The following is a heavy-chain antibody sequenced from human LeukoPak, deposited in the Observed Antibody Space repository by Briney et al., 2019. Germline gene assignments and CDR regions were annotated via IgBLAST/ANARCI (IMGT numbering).Heavy chain of an antibody. V-gene: IGHV1-46*01. CDR1: GYTFTSHG. Sequence: ASVKVSCKASGYTFTSHGISWVRQAPGQGLEWMGIINPSGGSTSYAQKFQGRVTMTRDMSTSTVYMELSSLRSEDTAVYYCARQSEEMATITFDYWGQGTLVTVSS. D-gene: IGHD5-24*01. CDR3: ARQSEEMATITFDY. J-gene: IGHJ4*02. CDR2: INPSGGST.